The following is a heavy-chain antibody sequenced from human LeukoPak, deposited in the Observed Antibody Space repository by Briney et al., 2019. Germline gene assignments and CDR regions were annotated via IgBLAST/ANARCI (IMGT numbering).Heavy chain of an antibody. V-gene: IGHV3-23*01. J-gene: IGHJ4*02. CDR1: GFTFSSYA. Sequence: GGSLRLSCAASGFTFSSYAMSWVRQAPGKGLEWVSAISGSGGSTYYADSVKGRFTISRDNSKSTLYLQMNSLRAEDTAVYYCALPIFGVVITYFDYWGQGTLVTVSS. CDR3: ALPIFGVVITYFDY. D-gene: IGHD3-3*01. CDR2: ISGSGGST.